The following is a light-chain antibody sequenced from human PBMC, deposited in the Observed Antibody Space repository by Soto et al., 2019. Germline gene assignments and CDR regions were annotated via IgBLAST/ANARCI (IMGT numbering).Light chain of an antibody. CDR2: GAS. CDR1: QTVSSNH. Sequence: EVVLTQSPGTLSLSPGERATLSCRASQTVSSNHLIWYQQKPGQAPTLLIYGASSRATGIPDRFSGSASGTDFTLTISKLEPEDFAGYYLQHYGSSPPITFGQGTQLEIK. J-gene: IGKJ5*01. CDR3: QHYGSSPPIT. V-gene: IGKV3-20*01.